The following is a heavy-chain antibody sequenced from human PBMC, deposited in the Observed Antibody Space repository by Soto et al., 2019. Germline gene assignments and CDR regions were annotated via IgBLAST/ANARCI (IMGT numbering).Heavy chain of an antibody. D-gene: IGHD1-1*01. CDR1: GTSISSSQW. CDR2: IYHNGRT. V-gene: IGHV4-4*02. CDR3: GRTTAYVYRGDV. Sequence: QVQLQESGPGLVKPSGTLSLTCAVSGTSISSSQWWSWVRQPPGKGLEWIGEIYHNGRTNYNPSLKSRLTMSLAKSKKQVSLKPRSVTAADTATYYCGRTTAYVYRGDVWGLWTTVTVSS. J-gene: IGHJ6*02.